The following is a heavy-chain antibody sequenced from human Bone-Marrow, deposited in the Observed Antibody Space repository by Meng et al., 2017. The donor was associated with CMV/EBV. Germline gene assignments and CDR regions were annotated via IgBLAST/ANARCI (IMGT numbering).Heavy chain of an antibody. Sequence: GESLKISCAASEFTFSSYAMHWVRQAPGKGLEWVAVISYDGSNKYYADSVKGRFTISRDNSKNTLYLQMNSLRAEDTAVYYCARGRMVPAAIVGYWGQGTLVTVSS. CDR1: EFTFSSYA. V-gene: IGHV3-30-3*01. CDR2: ISYDGSNK. D-gene: IGHD2-2*01. J-gene: IGHJ4*02. CDR3: ARGRMVPAAIVGY.